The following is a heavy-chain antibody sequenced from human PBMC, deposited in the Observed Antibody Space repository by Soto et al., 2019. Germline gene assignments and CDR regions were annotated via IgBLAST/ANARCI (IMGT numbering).Heavy chain of an antibody. V-gene: IGHV3-33*01. CDR2: IWYDGSNK. CDR1: GFTFSSYG. J-gene: IGHJ4*02. D-gene: IGHD3-22*01. Sequence: QPGGSLRLSCAASGFTFSSYGMHWVRQAPGKGLEWVAVIWYDGSNKYYADSVKGRFTISRDNSKNTLYLQMNSLRAEDTAVYYCARDLWVRYDSSGYNFDYWGQGTLVTVSS. CDR3: ARDLWVRYDSSGYNFDY.